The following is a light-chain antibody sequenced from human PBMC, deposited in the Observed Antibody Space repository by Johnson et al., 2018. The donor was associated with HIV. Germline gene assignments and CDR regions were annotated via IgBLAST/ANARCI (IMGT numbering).Light chain of an antibody. V-gene: IGLV1-51*02. CDR2: ANN. Sequence: QAVLTQPPSVSAAPGQKVTISCSGSSSNIGNNLASWYQQLPGTAPKLLIYANNKRPSGIPDRFSDSKSGTSATLGITGLQTGDEAEYYYGTWDNGLSAYVFGTGNKVTVL. CDR3: GTWDNGLSAYV. J-gene: IGLJ1*01. CDR1: SSNIGNNL.